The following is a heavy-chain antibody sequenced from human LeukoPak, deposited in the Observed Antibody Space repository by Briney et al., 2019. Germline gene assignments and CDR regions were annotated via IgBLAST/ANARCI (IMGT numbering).Heavy chain of an antibody. CDR3: PNDRRGNYYYFDY. D-gene: IGHD1-7*01. CDR1: GFTFSNYA. V-gene: IGHV3-23*01. Sequence: GGSLRLSCTASGFTFSNYAMTWVRQAPGKGLEWVSSISGTGGRTYSADSVKGRFTISRDNSKNTLYLQMKNLRAEDTAVYFCPNDRRGNYYYFDYWGQGALVTVS. CDR2: ISGTGGRT. J-gene: IGHJ4*02.